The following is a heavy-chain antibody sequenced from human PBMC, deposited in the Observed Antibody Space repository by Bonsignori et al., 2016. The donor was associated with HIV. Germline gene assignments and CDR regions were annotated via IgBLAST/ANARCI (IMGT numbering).Heavy chain of an antibody. J-gene: IGHJ3*02. Sequence: GESLKISCAASAFTFNTYTMNWVRQAPGKGLEWVSSISSSSRYIYYADSVNGRFTISRDNAKNSLCLQMNSLRAEDTAVYYCARQYSYGYFDAFDIWGQGTMVTVSS. D-gene: IGHD5-18*01. CDR2: ISSSSRYI. CDR3: ARQYSYGYFDAFDI. CDR1: AFTFNTYT. V-gene: IGHV3-21*01.